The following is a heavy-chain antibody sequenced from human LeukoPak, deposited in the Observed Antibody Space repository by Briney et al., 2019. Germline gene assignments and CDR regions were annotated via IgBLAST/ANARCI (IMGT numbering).Heavy chain of an antibody. J-gene: IGHJ5*01. V-gene: IGHV3-7*01. CDR3: AKEGAYPIKTYDS. CDR2: IKGDGNEK. CDR1: GFSFSRYW. Sequence: QPGGSLRLSCAASGFSFSRYWMNWVRQAPGKGLEWVANIKGDGNEKNYVDSVKGRFSISRDNARNSLYLQMDSLRAEDTAVYYCAKEGAYPIKTYDSWGQGALVSVSS. D-gene: IGHD1-14*01.